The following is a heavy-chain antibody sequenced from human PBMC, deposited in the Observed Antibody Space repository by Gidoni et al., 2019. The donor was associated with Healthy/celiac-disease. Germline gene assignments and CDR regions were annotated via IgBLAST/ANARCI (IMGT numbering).Heavy chain of an antibody. CDR2: IWYDGSNK. J-gene: IGHJ5*02. CDR1: GCTFRSYG. Sequence: QVQLVESGGGVVQPGRSLKLSLSAAGCTFRSYGLHWVRQAPGKGVEWVAVIWYDGSNKYYADSVKGRFTISRDNSKNTLYLQMNSLRAEDTAVYYCARGRSWFDPWGQGTLVTVSS. CDR3: ARGRSWFDP. V-gene: IGHV3-33*08.